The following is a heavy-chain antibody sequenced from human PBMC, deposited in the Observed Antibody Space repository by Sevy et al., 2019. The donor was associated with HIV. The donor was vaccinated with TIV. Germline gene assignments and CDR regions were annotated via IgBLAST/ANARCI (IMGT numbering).Heavy chain of an antibody. CDR2: ISYDGRNNK. V-gene: IGHV3-30*18. D-gene: IGHD2-15*01. CDR3: AKDKGGLLPSYGMDV. J-gene: IGHJ6*02. CDR1: GFSFSDYR. Sequence: GGSLRLSCAASGFSFSDYRMHWVRQAPGKGLEWVAVISYDGRNNKYNADSVKGRFTISRDNSKNTLYLQMNSLRAEDTAVYYCAKDKGGLLPSYGMDVWGQGTTVTVSS.